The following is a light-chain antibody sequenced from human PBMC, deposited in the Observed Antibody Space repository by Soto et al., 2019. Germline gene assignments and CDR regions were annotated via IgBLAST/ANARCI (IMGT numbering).Light chain of an antibody. J-gene: IGKJ1*01. CDR2: WAS. CDR3: QQYYSTPRT. V-gene: IGKV4-1*01. Sequence: DIVMTQSPDSLDVSLGERATINCKSSQSLLYSSNSKNYLAWYQQRPGQPPKLLIYWASTRESGVPDRFSGSGSGTDFTLTISSLQAEDVAVYYCQQYYSTPRTFGQGTKVDIK. CDR1: QSLLYSSNSKNY.